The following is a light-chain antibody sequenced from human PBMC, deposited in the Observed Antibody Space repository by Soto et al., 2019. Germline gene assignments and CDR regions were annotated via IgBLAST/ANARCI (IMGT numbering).Light chain of an antibody. V-gene: IGKV1-39*01. CDR2: GAA. J-gene: IGKJ4*01. CDR1: QSISSY. Sequence: IQLTQSPSSLSASVGDRITLTCRASQSISSYLNWYQHKPGRAPKLLIFGAATMHTGVPARFSGSGSGTNFTLTITSLQPEDFAIYYCQQSYTSPALTFGGGTKVDI. CDR3: QQSYTSPALT.